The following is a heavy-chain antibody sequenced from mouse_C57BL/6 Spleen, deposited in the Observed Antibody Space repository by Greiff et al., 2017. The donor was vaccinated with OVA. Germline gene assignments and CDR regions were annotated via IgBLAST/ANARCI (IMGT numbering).Heavy chain of an antibody. CDR3: ARHLGDGYAMDY. Sequence: QVQLQQSGPGLVAPSQSLSITCTVSGFSLTSYGVHWVRQPPGKGLEWLVVIWSDGSTTYNSALKSRLSISKDNSKSQVFLKMNSLQTDDTAMYYCARHLGDGYAMDYWGQGTSVTVSS. V-gene: IGHV2-6-1*01. CDR2: IWSDGST. J-gene: IGHJ4*01. CDR1: GFSLTSYG. D-gene: IGHD2-3*01.